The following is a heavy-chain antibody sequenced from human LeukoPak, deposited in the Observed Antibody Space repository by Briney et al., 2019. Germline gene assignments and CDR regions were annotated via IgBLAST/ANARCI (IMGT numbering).Heavy chain of an antibody. CDR1: GYSISSGYY. V-gene: IGHV4-38-2*01. CDR3: ARLVGGARSGMNWFDP. D-gene: IGHD1-26*01. CDR2: IYHSGST. J-gene: IGHJ5*02. Sequence: SETLSLTCAVSGYSISSGYYWGWIRRPPGKGPEWIGSIYHSGSTYYNPSLKSRVTISVDTSKNQFSLKLSSVTAADTAVYYCARLVGGARSGMNWFDPWGQGTLVTVSS.